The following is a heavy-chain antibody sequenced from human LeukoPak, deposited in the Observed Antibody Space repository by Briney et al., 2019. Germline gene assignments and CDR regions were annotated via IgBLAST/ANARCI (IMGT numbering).Heavy chain of an antibody. V-gene: IGHV1-18*01. CDR3: AVDGYHFTGSFDS. J-gene: IGHJ4*02. CDR1: GYTFTGYG. CDR2: IIAYNGNT. Sequence: ASVKVSCKASGYTFTGYGISWVRQAPGQGLEWMGWIIAYNGNTNYAQKLQGRVTMTTDTSTSTAYRELRRLRAEATAVSYCAVDGYHFTGSFDSWGQGTLVTVSS. D-gene: IGHD5-18*01.